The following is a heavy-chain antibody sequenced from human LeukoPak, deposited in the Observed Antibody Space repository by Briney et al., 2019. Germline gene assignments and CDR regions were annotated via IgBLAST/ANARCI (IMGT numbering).Heavy chain of an antibody. J-gene: IGHJ5*02. Sequence: SETLSLTCTVSGGSISSSSYYWGWIRQPPGKGLEYIGSVYYTGNTYYNPSLKSRVTISVDTSKKQFSLKLNSVTAADTAVYYCARDFIGFNSSSWYWFDPWGQGTLVTVSS. V-gene: IGHV4-39*07. CDR2: VYYTGNT. CDR1: GGSISSSSYY. D-gene: IGHD6-13*01. CDR3: ARDFIGFNSSSWYWFDP.